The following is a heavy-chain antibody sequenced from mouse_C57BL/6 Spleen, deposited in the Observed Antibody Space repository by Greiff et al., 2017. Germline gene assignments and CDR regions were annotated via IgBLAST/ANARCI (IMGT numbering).Heavy chain of an antibody. J-gene: IGHJ4*01. CDR3: ARRGTTVGYAMDY. D-gene: IGHD1-1*01. Sequence: VKLQESGAELVRPGTSVKVSCKASGYAFTNYLIEWVKQRPGQGLEWIGVINPGSGGTNYNEKFKGKATLTADKSSSTAYMQLSSLTSEDSAVYFCARRGTTVGYAMDYWGQGTSVTVSS. CDR1: GYAFTNYL. CDR2: INPGSGGT. V-gene: IGHV1-54*01.